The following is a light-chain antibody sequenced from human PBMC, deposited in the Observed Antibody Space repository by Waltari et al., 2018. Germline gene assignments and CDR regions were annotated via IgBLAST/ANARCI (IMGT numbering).Light chain of an antibody. CDR2: GAS. CDR1: QGVGGT. CDR3: QHYVRLPAT. J-gene: IGKJ1*01. Sequence: EIVLRQSPGTLALSPGERATLSSRASQGVGGTLAWYQQKPGQAPRLLLYGASIRAPGTPDRFSGTGSGTDFSLTISRLEPEDFAVYDCQHYVRLPATFGQGTKVEIK. V-gene: IGKV3-20*01.